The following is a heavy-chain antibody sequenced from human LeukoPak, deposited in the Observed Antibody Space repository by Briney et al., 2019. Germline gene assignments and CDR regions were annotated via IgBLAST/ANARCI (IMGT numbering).Heavy chain of an antibody. D-gene: IGHD6-19*01. CDR3: AKDVDLVAGNFDY. V-gene: IGHV3-9*01. CDR1: GLTFSSHW. Sequence: PGGSLRLSCAASGLTFSSHWMHWVRQAPGKGLEWVSGISWNSGSIGYADSVKGRFTISRDNAKNSLYLQMNSLRAEDTALYYCAKDVDLVAGNFDYWGQGTLVTVSS. J-gene: IGHJ4*02. CDR2: ISWNSGSI.